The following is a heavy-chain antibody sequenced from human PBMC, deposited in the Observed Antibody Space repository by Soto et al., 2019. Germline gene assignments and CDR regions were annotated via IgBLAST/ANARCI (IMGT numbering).Heavy chain of an antibody. J-gene: IGHJ4*01. Sequence: EVQLVESGGGLVKPGGSLRLSCAASGFTFSNAWMSWVRQAPGKGLEWVGRIKSKTDGGTTDYAAPVKGRFTISRDDSKNTLYLQMNSLRVEDTAVYYCAKADGNIVAAGYYFDYWGHGTLVTVSS. V-gene: IGHV3-15*01. CDR1: GFTFSNAW. CDR3: AKADGNIVAAGYYFDY. D-gene: IGHD5-12*01. CDR2: IKSKTDGGTT.